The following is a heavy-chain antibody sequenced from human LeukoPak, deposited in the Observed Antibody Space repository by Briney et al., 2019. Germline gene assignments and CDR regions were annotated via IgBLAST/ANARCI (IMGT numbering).Heavy chain of an antibody. D-gene: IGHD6-13*01. CDR1: GGSISSYY. J-gene: IGHJ5*02. CDR3: ARGIYHLT. V-gene: IGHV4-59*01. Sequence: SETLSLTCTVSGGSISSYYWSWIRQPPGKGLEWIGYIYYSGSTNCNPSLKSRVTISVDTSKNQFSLKLSSVTAADTAVYYCARGIYHLTWGQGTLVTVSS. CDR2: IYYSGST.